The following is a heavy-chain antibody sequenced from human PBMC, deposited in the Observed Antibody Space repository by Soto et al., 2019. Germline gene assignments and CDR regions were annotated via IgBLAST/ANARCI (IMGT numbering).Heavy chain of an antibody. Sequence: QVQLQESGPGLVKPSQTLSLTYTVSGGSISSGGYYWSWIRQHPGKGLEWIGYIYYSGSTYYNPSLKSRVTISVDTSKNQFSLKLSSVTAADTAVYYCARSVADYYDSSGYYYLDYWGQGTLVTVSS. D-gene: IGHD3-22*01. V-gene: IGHV4-31*03. J-gene: IGHJ4*02. CDR3: ARSVADYYDSSGYYYLDY. CDR2: IYYSGST. CDR1: GGSISSGGYY.